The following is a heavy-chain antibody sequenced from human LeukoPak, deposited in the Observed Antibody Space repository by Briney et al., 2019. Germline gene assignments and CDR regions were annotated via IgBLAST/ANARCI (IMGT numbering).Heavy chain of an antibody. CDR1: GYTFTGYY. V-gene: IGHV1-2*02. J-gene: IGHJ4*02. D-gene: IGHD4-17*01. Sequence: GASVKVSCKASGYTFTGYYIHWVRQAPGQGLEWMAWINPNSGGTNYAQKFQGRVTMTRDTSISPAYMELSRLRSDDTAVYYCARGETTVTYFDYWGQGTLVTVSS. CDR3: ARGETTVTYFDY. CDR2: INPNSGGT.